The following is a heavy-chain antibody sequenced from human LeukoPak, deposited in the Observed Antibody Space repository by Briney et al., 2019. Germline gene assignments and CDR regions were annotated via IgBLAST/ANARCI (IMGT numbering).Heavy chain of an antibody. CDR2: ISSSGSTI. CDR1: GFTFSSYE. D-gene: IGHD3-22*01. J-gene: IGHJ3*02. Sequence: PGGSLRLSCAASGFTFSSYEMNWVRQAPGKGLEWVSYISSSGSTIYYADSVKGRFTISRDNAKNSLYLQMNSLRAEDTAVYYCAREARLDGLYDYYDLPNAFDIWGQGTMVTVSS. V-gene: IGHV3-48*03. CDR3: AREARLDGLYDYYDLPNAFDI.